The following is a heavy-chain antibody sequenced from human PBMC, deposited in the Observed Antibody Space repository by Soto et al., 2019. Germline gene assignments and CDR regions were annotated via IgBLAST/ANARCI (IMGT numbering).Heavy chain of an antibody. Sequence: SETLSLTCTVSGGSISSGGYYWSWILQHPGKGLEWIGYIYYSGTTHYNPSLKSRVSISVDTSKNQFSLKLSSVTAADTAVYYCARALATKDFFDYWGQGILVTV. J-gene: IGHJ4*02. CDR1: GGSISSGGYY. V-gene: IGHV4-31*03. D-gene: IGHD1-1*01. CDR2: IYYSGTT. CDR3: ARALATKDFFDY.